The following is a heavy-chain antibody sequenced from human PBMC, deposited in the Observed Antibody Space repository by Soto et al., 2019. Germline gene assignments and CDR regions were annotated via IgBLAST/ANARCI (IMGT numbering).Heavy chain of an antibody. CDR3: ARGWFGPDV. J-gene: IGHJ6*03. D-gene: IGHD3-10*01. V-gene: IGHV3-74*01. CDR2: IDKVGTDS. CDR1: EFTFSGRS. Sequence: EVQLVGSGGGFVQPGGSLRLSCAASEFTFSGRSVHWVRQAPGKGLVWVSGIDKVGTDSTYADSVKGRFTSSRDNAKNTVYLQMNSLRVENTAVYYCARGWFGPDVLGKGNTVTLSS.